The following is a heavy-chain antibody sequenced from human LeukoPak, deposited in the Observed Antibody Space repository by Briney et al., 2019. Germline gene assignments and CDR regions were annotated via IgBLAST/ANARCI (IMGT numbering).Heavy chain of an antibody. CDR1: GGYIRGYY. CDR3: ARDGSSGYYYASHMDV. V-gene: IGHV4-59*01. Sequence: SETLSLTCSVSGGYIRGYYWSWIRQPPGKGLEWIGYIYYSGSTNYNPSLKSRVTISVDTSKNQFSLKLSSVTAADTAVYYCARDGSSGYYYASHMDVWGKGTTVTVSS. D-gene: IGHD3-22*01. CDR2: IYYSGST. J-gene: IGHJ6*03.